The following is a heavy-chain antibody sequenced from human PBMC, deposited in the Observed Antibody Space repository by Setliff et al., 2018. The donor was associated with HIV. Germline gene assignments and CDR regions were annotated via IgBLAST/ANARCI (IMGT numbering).Heavy chain of an antibody. V-gene: IGHV4-61*09. J-gene: IGHJ4*02. Sequence: SETLSLTCTVSGGSISRGDYYWNWIRQPAGKGLEWIGHIYTSGSTSGSTNYNPSLKSRVTISVDTSKNQFSLKLSSVTAADTAVYYCARHVGYSSSSLDYWGQGTLVTVSS. CDR3: ARHVGYSSSSLDY. CDR2: IYTSGSTSGST. CDR1: GGSISRGDYY. D-gene: IGHD6-6*01.